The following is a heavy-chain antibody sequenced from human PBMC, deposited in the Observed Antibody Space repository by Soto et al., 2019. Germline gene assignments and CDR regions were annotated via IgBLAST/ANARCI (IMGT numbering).Heavy chain of an antibody. CDR1: GFTFSSYA. CDR2: ISYDGSNK. D-gene: IGHD6-19*01. CDR3: ARVSKYTSGWYSPSYYYYGMDV. V-gene: IGHV3-30-3*01. Sequence: QVQLVESGGGVVQPGRSLRLSCAASGFTFSSYAMHWVRQAPGKGLEWVAVISYDGSNKYYADSVKGRFTISRDNSKNTLYLQMNSLRAEDTAVYYCARVSKYTSGWYSPSYYYYGMDVWGQGTTVTVSS. J-gene: IGHJ6*02.